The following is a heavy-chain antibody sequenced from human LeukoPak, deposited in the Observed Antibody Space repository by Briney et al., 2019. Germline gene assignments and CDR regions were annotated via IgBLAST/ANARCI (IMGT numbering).Heavy chain of an antibody. Sequence: TGGSLRLSCAASGFTFSSYGMYWVRQAPGKGLEWVAFIRYDGSNKYYADSVKGRFTVSRDNSKNTLYLQMKSLRAEDTAVYYCARGDLVVTLEGPIDYWGQGTLVTVSS. J-gene: IGHJ4*02. V-gene: IGHV3-30*02. CDR1: GFTFSSYG. D-gene: IGHD2-21*02. CDR2: IRYDGSNK. CDR3: ARGDLVVTLEGPIDY.